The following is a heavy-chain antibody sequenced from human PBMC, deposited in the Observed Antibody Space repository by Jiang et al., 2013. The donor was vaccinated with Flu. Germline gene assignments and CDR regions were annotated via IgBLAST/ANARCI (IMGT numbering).Heavy chain of an antibody. J-gene: IGHJ4*02. D-gene: IGHD2-8*01. Sequence: KPSETLSLTCTVSGGSISSSSYYWGWIRQPPGKGLEWIGSIYYSGSTYYNPSLKSRVTISVDTSKNQFSLKLSSVTAADTAVYYCATGVYASTPISYWGQGTLVTVSS. V-gene: IGHV4-39*01. CDR3: ATGVYASTPISY. CDR1: GGSISSSSYY. CDR2: IYYSGST.